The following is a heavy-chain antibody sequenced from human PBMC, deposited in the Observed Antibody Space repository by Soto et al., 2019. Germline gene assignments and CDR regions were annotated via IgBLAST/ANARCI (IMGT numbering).Heavy chain of an antibody. D-gene: IGHD2-15*01. CDR3: ARGGLGYCSGGSRPKNWFGP. J-gene: IGHJ5*02. CDR2: ISPYNGDT. V-gene: IGHV1-18*01. Sequence: QVQLVQSGAEVKKPGASVKVSCKASGYSFTTYGITWVRQAPGQGLEWLGWISPYNGDTNYAQKLQGRVTMTTDTSTSTAYMDLRSLRSDDTAVYYCARGGLGYCSGGSRPKNWFGPWGQGTLVTVSS. CDR1: GYSFTTYG.